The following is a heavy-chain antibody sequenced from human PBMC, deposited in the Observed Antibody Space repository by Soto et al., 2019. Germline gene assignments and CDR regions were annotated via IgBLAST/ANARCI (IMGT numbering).Heavy chain of an antibody. V-gene: IGHV3-21*01. CDR3: ARDTTTMIDRGAFDI. Sequence: EVQLVESGGGLVKPGGSLRLSCAASGFTFSDNSMKWVRQAPGKGLEWVSSISSSSSYIYYADSVKGRFTISRDNAKNSLYLQMNSLRAEDTAVYYCARDTTTMIDRGAFDIWGQGTMVTVSS. CDR1: GFTFSDNS. J-gene: IGHJ3*02. CDR2: ISSSSSYI. D-gene: IGHD3-22*01.